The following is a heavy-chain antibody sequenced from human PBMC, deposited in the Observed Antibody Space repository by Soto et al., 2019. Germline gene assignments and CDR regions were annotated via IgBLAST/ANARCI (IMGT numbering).Heavy chain of an antibody. CDR3: ARSAGWYAVHS. CDR1: GDSVSSPYY. V-gene: IGHV4-4*02. D-gene: IGHD6-19*01. Sequence: QVQLQESGPGLVKPSGTLSLTCAVSGDSVSSPYYWCWVRQPPGKGLEGIGEVFHTGTTSYNPSLRSRVTISMDKSINQFSLDLSSVTAADTAVYYCARSAGWYAVHSWGAGTLVLVSS. CDR2: VFHTGTT. J-gene: IGHJ4*02.